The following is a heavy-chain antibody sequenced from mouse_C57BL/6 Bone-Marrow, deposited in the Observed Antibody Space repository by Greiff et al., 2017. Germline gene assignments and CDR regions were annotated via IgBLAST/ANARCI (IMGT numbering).Heavy chain of an antibody. V-gene: IGHV1-74*01. CDR3: AIQSFLWFAY. CDR1: GYTFTSYW. J-gene: IGHJ3*01. CDR2: IHPSDSDT. Sequence: QVQLKESGAELVKPGASVKVSCKASGYTFTSYWMHWVKQRPGQGLEWIGRIHPSDSDTNYNQKFKGKATLTVYKSSSTAYMQFSSLTSEDSAVYYCAIQSFLWFAYWGQGTLVTVSA. D-gene: IGHD1-2*01.